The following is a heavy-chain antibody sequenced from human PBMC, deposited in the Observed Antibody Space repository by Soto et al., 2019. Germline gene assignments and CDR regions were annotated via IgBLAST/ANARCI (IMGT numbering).Heavy chain of an antibody. V-gene: IGHV1-69*01. Sequence: QVQLVHSGLEVKEPGSSVKITCKVSGGIFNTYAINWLRRAPGQGLKWMGGIIPIFGTPNYAQRFQGRVTITAAESTSTAYMALSRLRSDDTAVYYCARDRDYYGSGNYYNRIDFWGQGTLVSVSS. D-gene: IGHD3-10*01. J-gene: IGHJ4*02. CDR1: GGIFNTYA. CDR2: IIPIFGTP. CDR3: ARDRDYYGSGNYYNRIDF.